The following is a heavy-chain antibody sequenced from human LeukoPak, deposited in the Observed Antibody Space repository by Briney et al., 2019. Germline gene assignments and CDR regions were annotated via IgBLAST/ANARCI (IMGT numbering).Heavy chain of an antibody. J-gene: IGHJ4*02. V-gene: IGHV4-4*07. CDR3: ARDLGSGSSSWRYFDY. Sequence: SETLSLTCTVSGGSISSYYWTWIRQPAGKGLEWIGRIYASGSTNYNPSLKSRVTMSVDTSKNQFSLKLSSVTAADTAVYYCARDLGSGSSSWRYFDYWGQGTLVTVSS. CDR1: GGSISSYY. D-gene: IGHD6-13*01. CDR2: IYASGST.